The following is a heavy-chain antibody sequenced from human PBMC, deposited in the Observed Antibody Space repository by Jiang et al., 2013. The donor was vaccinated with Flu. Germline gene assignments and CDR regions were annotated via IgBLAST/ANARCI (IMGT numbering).Heavy chain of an antibody. D-gene: IGHD2-15*01. CDR2: IYPGDSDT. J-gene: IGHJ4*02. V-gene: IGHV5-51*01. Sequence: SLKISCKGSGYSFTSYWIGWVRQMPGKGLEWMGIIYPGDSDTRYSPSFQGQVTISADKSISTAYLQWSSLKASDTAMYYCARRYCSGGSCQNGEFDYWGQGTLVTVSS. CDR1: GYSFTSYW. CDR3: ARRYCSGGSCQNGEFDY.